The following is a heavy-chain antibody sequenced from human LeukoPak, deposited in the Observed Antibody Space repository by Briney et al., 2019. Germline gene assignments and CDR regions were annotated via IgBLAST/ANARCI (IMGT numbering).Heavy chain of an antibody. D-gene: IGHD3-16*02. V-gene: IGHV3-33*01. Sequence: PGGSLRLSCAASGFTFSSYGMHWVRQAPGKGLEWVAVIWYDGSNKYYADSVKGRFTISRDNSKNTLYLQMNSLRAEDTAVYYCARDIVRTPRGHYYYYGMDVWGQGTTVTVSS. CDR1: GFTFSSYG. CDR2: IWYDGSNK. J-gene: IGHJ6*02. CDR3: ARDIVRTPRGHYYYYGMDV.